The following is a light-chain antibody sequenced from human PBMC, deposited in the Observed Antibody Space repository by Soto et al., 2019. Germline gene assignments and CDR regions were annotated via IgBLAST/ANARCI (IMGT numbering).Light chain of an antibody. CDR3: QAYDYSLTAAV. V-gene: IGLV1-40*01. CDR1: SSNLGAGYD. Sequence: QSVLTQPPSVSGAPGQRVTLSCTGTSSNLGAGYDVHWYQQLPGAAPKLVIFGNRNRPSGVPERFFGSKSGTSASLAITGLQAEDEADYYCQAYDYSLTAAVFGGGTKLTVL. CDR2: GNR. J-gene: IGLJ3*02.